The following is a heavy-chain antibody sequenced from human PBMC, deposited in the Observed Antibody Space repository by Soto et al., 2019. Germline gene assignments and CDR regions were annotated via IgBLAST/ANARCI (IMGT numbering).Heavy chain of an antibody. Sequence: GGSLRLSCGASGFTFSSYGMHWVRQAPGKGLEWVAVIWYDGSNKYYADSVKGRFTISRDNSKRTVYLQMNSLRAEDTAVYYCARDHIALDYWGQGTQVTVSS. V-gene: IGHV3-33*01. J-gene: IGHJ4*02. CDR3: ARDHIALDY. CDR1: GFTFSSYG. D-gene: IGHD6-13*01. CDR2: IWYDGSNK.